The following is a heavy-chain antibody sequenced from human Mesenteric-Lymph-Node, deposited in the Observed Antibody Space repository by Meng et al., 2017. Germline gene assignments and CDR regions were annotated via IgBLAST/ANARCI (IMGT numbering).Heavy chain of an antibody. V-gene: IGHV4-4*02. CDR3: VRQGMTSYSWGY. Sequence: VQLQDPGPGLVKPSGTLSLACTVSSGSISGSNWWSWVRPPPGKGLEWIGEISQSGPTYYNPSLKSRVTITGDWSKNQFSLNLNSVTAADTALYYCVRQGMTSYSWGYWGQGTLVTVSS. J-gene: IGHJ4*02. CDR2: ISQSGPT. CDR1: SGSISGSNW. D-gene: IGHD3-9*01.